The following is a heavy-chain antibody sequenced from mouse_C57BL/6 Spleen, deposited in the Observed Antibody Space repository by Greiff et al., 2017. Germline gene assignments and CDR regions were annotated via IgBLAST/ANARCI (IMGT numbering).Heavy chain of an antibody. CDR1: GFTFSSYG. CDR3: ARITTVDHWYFDV. J-gene: IGHJ1*03. Sequence: EVQGVESGGGLVKPGGSLKLSCAASGFTFSSYGMSWVRQTPDKRLEWVATISSGGSYTYYPDSVKGRFTISRDNAKNTLYLQMSSLKSEDTAMYYCARITTVDHWYFDVWGTGTTVTVSS. CDR2: ISSGGSYT. D-gene: IGHD1-1*01. V-gene: IGHV5-6*01.